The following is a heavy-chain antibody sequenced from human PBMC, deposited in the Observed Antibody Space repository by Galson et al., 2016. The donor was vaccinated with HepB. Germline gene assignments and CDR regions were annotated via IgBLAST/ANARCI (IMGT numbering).Heavy chain of an antibody. CDR3: ARLGEGATFREGSDGFDI. CDR2: KFHSGNT. V-gene: IGHV4-4*02. CDR1: GGSVSSSNW. Sequence: ETLSLTCAVSGGSVSSSNWWNWVRHSPARRLEWFGDKFHSGNTTYSPPFRSRVTISIYNTKNNFSLRLASVTAADTAMYYCARLGEGATFREGSDGFDIWGQGIMVTVSS. J-gene: IGHJ3*02. D-gene: IGHD1-26*01.